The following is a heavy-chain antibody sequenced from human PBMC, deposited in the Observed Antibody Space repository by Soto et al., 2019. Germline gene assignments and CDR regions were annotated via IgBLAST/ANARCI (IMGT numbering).Heavy chain of an antibody. D-gene: IGHD3-10*01. V-gene: IGHV3-23*01. CDR3: AKDSMTRGVIIPY. Sequence: EVQLLESGGGLVQPGGSLRLSCAASGFTFSSYAMSWVRQTPGPGKGLEWVSAISGSGSSTYYADSVKGRFTVSRDNSENTLYLQMSSLRAEDTAVYYCAKDSMTRGVIIPYWGQGTLVTVSS. CDR2: ISGSGSST. J-gene: IGHJ4*02. CDR1: GFTFSSYA.